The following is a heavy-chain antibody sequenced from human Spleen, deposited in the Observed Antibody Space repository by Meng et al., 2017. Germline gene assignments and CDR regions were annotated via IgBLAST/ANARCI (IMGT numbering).Heavy chain of an antibody. V-gene: IGHV3-20*04. D-gene: IGHD3-16*01. CDR2: INWNGGST. J-gene: IGHJ4*02. CDR3: ARVVGWGGLLSANDY. Sequence: GGSLRLSCAASGFSFDDYGMAWVRQAPGKGLEWVSGINWNGGSTGYVDSVKGRFTISRDNAKSSLYLQMSSLRAEDTALYYCARVVGWGGLLSANDYWGQGTLVTVSS. CDR1: GFSFDDYG.